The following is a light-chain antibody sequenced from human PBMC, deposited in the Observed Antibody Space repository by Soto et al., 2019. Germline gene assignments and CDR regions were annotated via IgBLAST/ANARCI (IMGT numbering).Light chain of an antibody. V-gene: IGKV1-39*01. CDR2: AAS. J-gene: IGKJ1*01. CDR3: QQSYSTPRT. Sequence: DIQMTQSPSSLSASVGDRVTITCRASQSISSYLNWYQQKPGKAPKLLISAASSLQSGVPSRFSGSGSGTDLTLTISSLQPEDSATYYCQQSYSTPRTFGQGTKVEIK. CDR1: QSISSY.